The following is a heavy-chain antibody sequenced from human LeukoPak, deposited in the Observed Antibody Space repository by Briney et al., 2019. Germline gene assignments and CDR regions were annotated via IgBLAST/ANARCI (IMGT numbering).Heavy chain of an antibody. Sequence: ASVKVSCKAFGYTFTSYYMHWVRQAPGQGLEWMGIINPSGGSTSYAQKFQGRVTMTRDTSTSTVYMELSSLRSEDTAVYYCARGFSQRFYSPRYYFDYWGQGTLVTVSS. CDR3: ARGFSQRFYSPRYYFDY. CDR2: INPSGGST. V-gene: IGHV1-46*01. D-gene: IGHD3-3*01. J-gene: IGHJ4*02. CDR1: GYTFTSYY.